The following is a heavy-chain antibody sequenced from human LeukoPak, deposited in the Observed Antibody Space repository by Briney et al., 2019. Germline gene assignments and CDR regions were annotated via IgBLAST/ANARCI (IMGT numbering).Heavy chain of an antibody. CDR3: ARVKTVIAYWYFDP. V-gene: IGHV3-48*01. CDR2: ISSSSSTI. J-gene: IGHJ2*01. D-gene: IGHD2-21*01. Sequence: GGSLRLSCAASGFTFSSYSMNWVRQAPGKGLEWVSYISSSSSTIYYADSVKGRFTISRDNAKNSLYLQMNSLRAEDTAVYYCARVKTVIAYWYFDPWGRGTLVTVSS. CDR1: GFTFSSYS.